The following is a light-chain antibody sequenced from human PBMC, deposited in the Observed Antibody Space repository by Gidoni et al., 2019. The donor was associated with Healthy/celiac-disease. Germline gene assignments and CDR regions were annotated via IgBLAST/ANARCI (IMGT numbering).Light chain of an antibody. CDR1: SGHSSYA. CDR2: LNSNGSH. V-gene: IGLV4-69*01. J-gene: IGLJ2*01. Sequence: QLVLTQSPSASDSLGASVKLTCTLSSGHSSYAIAWHQQQPEKGPRYLMKLNSNGSHSKGDGIPDRFSGSSSGAERYLTISSLQSEDEADYYGQTWGTGIAVFGGGTKLTVL. CDR3: QTWGTGIAV.